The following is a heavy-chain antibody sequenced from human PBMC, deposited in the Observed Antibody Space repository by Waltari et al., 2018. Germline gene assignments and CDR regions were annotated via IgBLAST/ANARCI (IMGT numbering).Heavy chain of an antibody. CDR3: ARVVAGNVDY. V-gene: IGHV4-38-2*02. D-gene: IGHD6-13*01. CDR2: IYHSGST. CDR1: GYSISSGYY. Sequence: QVQLQESGPGLVKPSETLSLSCTVSGYSISSGYYWGWIRQPPGKGLEWIGSIYHSGSTYYKPSLKGRVSISVDTSKNQFSLKLRSVTAADTAVYYCARVVAGNVDYWGQGTLVTVSS. J-gene: IGHJ4*02.